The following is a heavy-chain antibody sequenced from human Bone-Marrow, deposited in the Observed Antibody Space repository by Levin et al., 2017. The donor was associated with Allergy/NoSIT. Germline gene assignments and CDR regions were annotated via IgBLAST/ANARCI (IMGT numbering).Heavy chain of an antibody. J-gene: IGHJ6*03. CDR1: GGTFSSYA. CDR2: SIPMFGAP. Sequence: PGGSLRLSCKASGGTFSSYAVSWVRQAPGQGLEWMGGSIPMFGAPNYAQKFQGRVTIIADKSTSTAYMELSSLRSEDTAVYYCAGKYYDFWSAARNAAYYMDVWGKGTTVTVSS. CDR3: AGKYYDFWSAARNAAYYMDV. V-gene: IGHV1-69*06. D-gene: IGHD3-3*01.